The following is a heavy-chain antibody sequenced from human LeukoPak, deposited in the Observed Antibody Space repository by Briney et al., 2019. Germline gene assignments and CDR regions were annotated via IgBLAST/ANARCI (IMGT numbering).Heavy chain of an antibody. CDR2: ISAYNGNT. D-gene: IGHD2-2*01. CDR1: GYTFTSYG. J-gene: IGHJ5*02. CDR3: AVDYCSSTSCYAGPNWFDP. Sequence: ASVKVSCKASGYTFTSYGISWVRQAPGQGLEWMGWISAYNGNTNYAQKLQGRVTITADESTSTAYMELSSLRSEDTAVYYCAVDYCSSTSCYAGPNWFDPWGQGTLVTVSS. V-gene: IGHV1-18*01.